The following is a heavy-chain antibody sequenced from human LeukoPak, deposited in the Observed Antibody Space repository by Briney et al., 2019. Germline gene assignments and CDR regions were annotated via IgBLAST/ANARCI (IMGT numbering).Heavy chain of an antibody. J-gene: IGHJ4*02. V-gene: IGHV3-23*01. CDR3: AKDSNRGVWGSYRSYDY. CDR1: GFTFSSYD. CDR2: ISGSGANT. Sequence: GGSLRLSCAASGFTFSSYDMSWVRQAPRKGLEWVSAISGSGANTYDANSVKGRFTISRDNSKNTLYLQMNSLRAEDTAVYYCAKDSNRGVWGSYRSYDYWGQGTLVTVSS. D-gene: IGHD3-16*01.